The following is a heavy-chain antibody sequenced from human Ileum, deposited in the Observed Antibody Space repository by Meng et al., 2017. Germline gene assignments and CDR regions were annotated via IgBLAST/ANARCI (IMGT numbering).Heavy chain of an antibody. Sequence: QVQLQESGSGLVKPSQTLSLTCTVSGGSISSGDYYWSWIRQPPGKGLEWIGDIYYSGSTYYNPSLKSRLTISVDTSKNQFSLKLSSVTAADTAVYYCARDRDSSGYYPYWGQGTLVTVSS. CDR2: IYYSGST. D-gene: IGHD3-22*01. J-gene: IGHJ4*02. V-gene: IGHV4-30-4*01. CDR3: ARDRDSSGYYPY. CDR1: GGSISSGDYY.